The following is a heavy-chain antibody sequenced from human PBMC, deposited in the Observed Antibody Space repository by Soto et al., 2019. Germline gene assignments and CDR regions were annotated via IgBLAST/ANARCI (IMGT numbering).Heavy chain of an antibody. V-gene: IGHV3-30-3*01. Sequence: QVQMVESGGGVVQPGKSLRLSCAASGFTFSSYAMHWVRQAPGKGLEWAAVISYDGSNKYYADSVKGRFTISRDNSKNALYLQMNSLRAEDTAVYYCARAGYGDYVDYYYGMDVWGQGTTVTVSS. CDR1: GFTFSSYA. D-gene: IGHD4-17*01. CDR3: ARAGYGDYVDYYYGMDV. J-gene: IGHJ6*02. CDR2: ISYDGSNK.